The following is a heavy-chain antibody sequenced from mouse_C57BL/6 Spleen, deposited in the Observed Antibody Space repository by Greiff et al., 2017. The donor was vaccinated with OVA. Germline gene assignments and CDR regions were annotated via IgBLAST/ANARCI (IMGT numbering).Heavy chain of an antibody. Sequence: EVKLQESEGGLVQPGSSMKLSCTASGFTFSDYYMAWVRQVPEKGLEWVANINYDGSSTYYLDSLKSRFIISRDNAKNILYLQMSSLKSEDTATYYCARRYGSSHWYFDVWGTGTTVTVSS. V-gene: IGHV5-16*02. CDR2: INYDGSST. CDR1: GFTFSDYY. J-gene: IGHJ1*03. CDR3: ARRYGSSHWYFDV. D-gene: IGHD1-1*01.